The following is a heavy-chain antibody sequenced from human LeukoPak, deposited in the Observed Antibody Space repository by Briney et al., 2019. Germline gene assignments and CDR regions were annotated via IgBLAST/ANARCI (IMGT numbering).Heavy chain of an antibody. J-gene: IGHJ3*02. Sequence: PSETLSLTCAVYGGSFSGYYWSWIRQPPGKGLEWIGEINHSGSTNYNPSLKSRVTISVDRSKNQFSLKLSSVTAADTAVYYCAGDSDYVSNGAFDIWGQGTMVTVSS. CDR3: AGDSDYVSNGAFDI. V-gene: IGHV4-34*01. CDR2: INHSGST. CDR1: GGSFSGYY. D-gene: IGHD5-12*01.